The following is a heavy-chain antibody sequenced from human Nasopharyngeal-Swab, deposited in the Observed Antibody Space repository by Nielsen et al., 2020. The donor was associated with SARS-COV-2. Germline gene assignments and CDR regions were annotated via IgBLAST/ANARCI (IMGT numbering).Heavy chain of an antibody. CDR1: GGSMSSYY. V-gene: IGHV4-59*01. CDR2: FFNSGST. CDR3: ARVQVDDDFWTGYHFDY. J-gene: IGHJ4*02. Sequence: SETLSLTCTVSGGSMSSYYWYWIRQPPGKGLDWIGYFFNSGSTEYSPSLKRRATISVDTSNNQFSLKLSSVTAADTAVYFCARVQVDDDFWTGYHFDYWGQGTLVTVSS. D-gene: IGHD3/OR15-3a*01.